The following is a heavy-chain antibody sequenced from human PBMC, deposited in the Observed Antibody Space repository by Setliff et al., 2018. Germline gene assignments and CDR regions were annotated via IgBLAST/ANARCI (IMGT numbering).Heavy chain of an antibody. J-gene: IGHJ4*02. Sequence: PGGSLRLSCAASGFTFDDYAMHWVRQAPGKGLEWVSGISWNSGSIGYVDSVKGRFTISRDNAKNSLYLQMNSLRAEDMALYYCAKGYCSSTSCYVDYWGQGTLVTVSS. CDR1: GFTFDDYA. CDR3: AKGYCSSTSCYVDY. CDR2: ISWNSGSI. V-gene: IGHV3-9*03. D-gene: IGHD2-2*01.